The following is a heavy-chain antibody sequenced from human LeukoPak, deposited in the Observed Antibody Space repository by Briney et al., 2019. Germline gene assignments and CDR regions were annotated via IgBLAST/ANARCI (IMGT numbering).Heavy chain of an antibody. V-gene: IGHV1-46*01. D-gene: IGHD6-6*01. Sequence: GASVKVSCKASGYSFTSYYMHWVRQAPGQGLEWMGIVNPSGGSTTYAQKFQGRVTMTRDTSTSTVYMELSSLRSEDTAMYYCARADSRSRDAFDIWGQGTMVTVSS. J-gene: IGHJ3*02. CDR1: GYSFTSYY. CDR2: VNPSGGST. CDR3: ARADSRSRDAFDI.